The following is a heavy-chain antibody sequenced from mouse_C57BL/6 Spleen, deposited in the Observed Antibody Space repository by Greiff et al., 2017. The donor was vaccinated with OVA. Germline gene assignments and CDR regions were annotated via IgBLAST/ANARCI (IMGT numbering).Heavy chain of an antibody. D-gene: IGHD1-1*01. CDR3: ARSYGSRSLYYFDY. CDR1: GYTFTDYY. J-gene: IGHJ2*01. Sequence: VQLQQSGPELVKPGASVKISCKASGYTFTDYYMNWVKQSHGKSLEWIGDINPNNGGTSYNQKFKGKATLTVDKSSSTAYMELRSLTSEDSAVYYCARSYGSRSLYYFDYWGQGTTRTVSS. CDR2: INPNNGGT. V-gene: IGHV1-26*01.